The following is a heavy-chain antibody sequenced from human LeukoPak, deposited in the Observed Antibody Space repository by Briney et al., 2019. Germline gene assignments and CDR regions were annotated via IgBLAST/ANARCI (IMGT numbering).Heavy chain of an antibody. CDR1: GFTFSSYW. D-gene: IGHD2-8*01. Sequence: VGSLRLSCAASGFTFSSYWMSWVRQAPGKGLEWAANIKEDGTHKYYVGSVRGRFTISRDNAKNSLYLQMNGLRAEDTAIYYCAREARGTRAAFDVWGQGTMVTVFS. J-gene: IGHJ3*01. CDR2: IKEDGTHK. CDR3: AREARGTRAAFDV. V-gene: IGHV3-7*01.